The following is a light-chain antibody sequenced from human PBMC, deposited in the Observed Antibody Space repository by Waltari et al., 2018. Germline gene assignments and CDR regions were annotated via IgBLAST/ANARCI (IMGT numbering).Light chain of an antibody. CDR1: SSDVGGYNY. V-gene: IGLV2-14*01. CDR2: EVS. J-gene: IGLJ1*01. Sequence: QSALTQPASVSGSPGQPITISCTGTSSDVGGYNYVSWYQQHPGNAPKLMIYEVSNRLSGVSNRFSGSKSGNTASLTISGLQAEDEADYYCSSYTSSSIPCVFGTGTKVTVL. CDR3: SSYTSSSIPCV.